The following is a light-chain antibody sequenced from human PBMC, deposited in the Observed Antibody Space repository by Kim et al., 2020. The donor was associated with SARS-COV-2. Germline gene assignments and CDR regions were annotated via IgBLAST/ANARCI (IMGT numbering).Light chain of an antibody. J-gene: IGKJ2*01. CDR3: LQHHTYPFT. V-gene: IGKV1-17*03. CDR2: ASS. CDR1: QDINNY. Sequence: ASVGDRVTITCRASQDINNYLSWFQHKPGKVPKRLIYASSSLQGGVPSRFSGSNSGTEFTLTISGLQPEDFATYYCLQHHTYPFTFGQGTKLEI.